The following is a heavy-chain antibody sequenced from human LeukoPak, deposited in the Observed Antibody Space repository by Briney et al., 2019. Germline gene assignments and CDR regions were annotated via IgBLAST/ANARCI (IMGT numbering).Heavy chain of an antibody. V-gene: IGHV3-23*01. CDR3: AKLERVYSSSSGIDY. Sequence: GGSLRLSCAASGFTFSSYAMSWVRQAPGKGLEWVSAISGSGGSTYYADSVKGRFTISRDNSKNTLYLQMNSLRAEDTAVYYCAKLERVYSSSSGIDYWGQGTLVTVSS. J-gene: IGHJ4*02. CDR1: GFTFSSYA. D-gene: IGHD6-6*01. CDR2: ISGSGGST.